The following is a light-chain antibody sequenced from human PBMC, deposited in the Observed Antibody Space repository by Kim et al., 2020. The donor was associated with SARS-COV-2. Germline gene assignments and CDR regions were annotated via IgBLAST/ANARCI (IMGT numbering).Light chain of an antibody. CDR1: SLRRYY. J-gene: IGLJ2*01. CDR3: NSRDRSGNHP. Sequence: VALGQTVRTTCQGDSLRRYYASWYQQRPGQAPVLVIYGKNNRPSGIPDRFSGASSGNTASLTIPGAQAEDEADYYCNSRDRSGNHPFGGGTQLTVL. CDR2: GKN. V-gene: IGLV3-19*01.